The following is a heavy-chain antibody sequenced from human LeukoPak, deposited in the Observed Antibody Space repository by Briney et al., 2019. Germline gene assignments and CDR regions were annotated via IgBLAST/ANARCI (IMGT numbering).Heavy chain of an antibody. CDR3: ARSGRGTYFYFDL. CDR1: GYTFTSYD. J-gene: IGHJ4*02. D-gene: IGHD1-26*01. CDR2: ISGSTGNT. V-gene: IGHV1-18*01. Sequence: ASVKVSCKASGYTFTSYDINWVRQATGQGLEWMGWISGSTGNTKYVEKFQGRLTVTADTSTGTAYLDLTKLRIDDTAVYFCARSGRGTYFYFDLWGQGTLVTVSS.